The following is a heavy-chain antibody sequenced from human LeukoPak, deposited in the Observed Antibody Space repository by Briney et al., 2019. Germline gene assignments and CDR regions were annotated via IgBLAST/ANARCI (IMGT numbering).Heavy chain of an antibody. Sequence: GGSLRLSCAAFGFTFNRYGMHWVRQAPGKGLEWVAVISFDGKVSYYADSVKGRFTISRDNSKNTLYLQMNSLRAEDTAVYYCARGGYSSSWYLWWYFDLWGRGTLVTVSS. J-gene: IGHJ2*01. V-gene: IGHV3-30*03. CDR1: GFTFNRYG. CDR2: ISFDGKVS. CDR3: ARGGYSSSWYLWWYFDL. D-gene: IGHD6-13*01.